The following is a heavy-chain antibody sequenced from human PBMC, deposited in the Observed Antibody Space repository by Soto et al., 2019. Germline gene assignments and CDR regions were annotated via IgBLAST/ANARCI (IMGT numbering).Heavy chain of an antibody. CDR1: GFSLTTDRVG. V-gene: IGHV2-5*02. CDR2: IYWDDSK. D-gene: IGHD1-26*01. J-gene: IGHJ4*02. Sequence: QITLKESGPTLVKPTQTLTLTCTFSGFSLTTDRVGVGWIRQPPGEALEWLAVIYWDDSKTYRPSLESRLTITKDTSKNQVALTMTNLDPPDTATYYCAHAYGGRSLYWGQGTLVTVSS. CDR3: AHAYGGRSLY.